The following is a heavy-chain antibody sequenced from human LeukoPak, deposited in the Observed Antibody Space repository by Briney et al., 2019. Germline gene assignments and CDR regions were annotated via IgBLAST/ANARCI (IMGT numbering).Heavy chain of an antibody. CDR2: IYYSGST. V-gene: IGHV4-39*01. CDR3: ASQAVAGHDY. CDR1: GGSISSSSYY. D-gene: IGHD6-19*01. Sequence: NSSETLSLTCTVSGGSISSSSYYWGWIRQPPGKGLKWIGSIYYSGSTYYNPSLKSRVTISVDTSKNQFSLKLSSVTAADTAVYYCASQAVAGHDYWGQGTLVTVSS. J-gene: IGHJ4*02.